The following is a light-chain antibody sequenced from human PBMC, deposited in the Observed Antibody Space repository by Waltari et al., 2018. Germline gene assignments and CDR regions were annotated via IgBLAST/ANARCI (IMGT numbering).Light chain of an antibody. Sequence: EIVLTPSPGTLSFSPGERATLPCRASQSVSSSYLAWYQQKPGQAPRLLIYGASSRATGIPDRFSGSGSGTDFTLTISRLEPEDFAVYYCQQYGSSPMYTFGQGTKLEIK. V-gene: IGKV3-20*01. J-gene: IGKJ2*01. CDR3: QQYGSSPMYT. CDR2: GAS. CDR1: QSVSSSY.